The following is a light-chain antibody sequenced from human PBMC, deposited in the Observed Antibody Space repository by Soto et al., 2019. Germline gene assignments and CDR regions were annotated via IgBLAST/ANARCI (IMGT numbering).Light chain of an antibody. CDR2: LGS. CDR1: QSLLHSNGYNY. J-gene: IGKJ1*01. Sequence: DIVMTQSPLSLPVTPGEPASISCRSSQSLLHSNGYNYLDWYLQKPGQSPQLLIYLGSNRASGVPDRFSGSGSGTDFTLKISRAVAEDVGVYYCMQALQTPWTFGQGTKVEIK. CDR3: MQALQTPWT. V-gene: IGKV2-28*01.